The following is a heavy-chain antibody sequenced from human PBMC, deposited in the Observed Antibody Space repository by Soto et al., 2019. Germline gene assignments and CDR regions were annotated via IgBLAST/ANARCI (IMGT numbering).Heavy chain of an antibody. J-gene: IGHJ5*02. CDR2: INHSGST. V-gene: IGHV4-34*01. Sequence: LSLTCAVYGGSFSGYYWSWIRQPPGKGLEWIGEINHSGSTNYNPSLKSRVTISVDTSKNQFSLKVSSVTAADTAVYYCASRGPVGGHSYGYWFDPWGQGTLVTAPQ. CDR3: ASRGPVGGHSYGYWFDP. D-gene: IGHD5-18*01. CDR1: GGSFSGYY.